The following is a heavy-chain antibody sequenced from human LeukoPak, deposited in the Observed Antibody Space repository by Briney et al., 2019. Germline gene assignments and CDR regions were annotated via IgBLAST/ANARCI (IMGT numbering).Heavy chain of an antibody. CDR2: IWLDGSRQ. CDR3: VKDASWAFDF. V-gene: IGHV3-30*02. Sequence: GGSLRLSCAASGFSFRDNNMHWVRQAPGKGLEWVGFIWLDGSRQKNADSVKGRFTLSRDNSKSTLYLQMDSRRPEDTAVYYCVKDASWAFDFWGQGTTVTVSS. CDR1: GFSFRDNN. J-gene: IGHJ3*01.